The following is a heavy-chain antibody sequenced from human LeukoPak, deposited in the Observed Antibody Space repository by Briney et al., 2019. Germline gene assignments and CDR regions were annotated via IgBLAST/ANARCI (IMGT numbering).Heavy chain of an antibody. V-gene: IGHV3-64D*06. CDR2: INSYGGST. D-gene: IGHD1-26*01. CDR3: VKGRSVGYYYYGVDV. Sequence: PGGSLRLSCSASGFTFSSYAVHWVRQAPGKGLEYVSAINSYGGSTYYADSVKGRFTISRDNSEHTLYLQVSSLRAEDTAVYYCVKGRSVGYYYYGVDVWGQGTTVTVSS. J-gene: IGHJ6*02. CDR1: GFTFSSYA.